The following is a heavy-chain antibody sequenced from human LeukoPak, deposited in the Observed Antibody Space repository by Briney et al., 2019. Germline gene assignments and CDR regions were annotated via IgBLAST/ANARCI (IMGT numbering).Heavy chain of an antibody. J-gene: IGHJ3*02. CDR2: INPSGGST. V-gene: IGHV1-46*01. CDR1: GYTFTSYY. Sequence: GASVKVSCKASGYTFTSYYMHWVRQAPGQGLEWMGIINPSGGSTSYAQKFQDRVTMTRDTSTSTVYMELSSLRFEDTAVYYCARYASLRYFDWLPGYGAFDIWGQGTMVTVSS. CDR3: ARYASLRYFDWLPGYGAFDI. D-gene: IGHD3-9*01.